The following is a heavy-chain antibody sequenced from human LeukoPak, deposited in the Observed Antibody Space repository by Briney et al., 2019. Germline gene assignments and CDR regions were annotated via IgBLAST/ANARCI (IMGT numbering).Heavy chain of an antibody. J-gene: IGHJ4*02. CDR1: GFTFSTYW. CDR2: IKQDSSVK. Sequence: GGSLRLSCAASGFTFSTYWMSWVRQTPEKGLEFVANIKQDSSVKNYMDSLKGRSTISRDNARESLYMEINSLRADDTAVYYCARDPESSAFDLWGQGALVTVSS. V-gene: IGHV3-7*01. CDR3: ARDPESSAFDL. D-gene: IGHD5/OR15-5a*01.